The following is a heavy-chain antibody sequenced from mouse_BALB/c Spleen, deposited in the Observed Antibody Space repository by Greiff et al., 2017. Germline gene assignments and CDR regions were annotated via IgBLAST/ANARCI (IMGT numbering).Heavy chain of an antibody. Sequence: QVQLQQPGAELVKPGASVKLSCKASGYTFTSYWMHWVKQRPGQGLEWIGEIDPSDSYTNYNQKFKGKATLTVDKSSSTAYMQLSSLTSEDSAVYYCARLGGNYAMDYWGQGTSVTVSS. J-gene: IGHJ4*01. CDR2: IDPSDSYT. CDR3: ARLGGNYAMDY. CDR1: GYTFTSYW. V-gene: IGHV1-69*02.